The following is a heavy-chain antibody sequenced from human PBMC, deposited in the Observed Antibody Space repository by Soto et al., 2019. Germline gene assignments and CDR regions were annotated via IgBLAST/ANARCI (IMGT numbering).Heavy chain of an antibody. V-gene: IGHV3-23*01. CDR1: GFTFSSYA. Sequence: GGSLRLSCAASGFTFSSYAMSWVRQAPGKGLEWVSAISGSGGSTYYADSVKGRFTISRDNSKNTLYLQMNSLRAEDTAVYYCAKTGVRYQSYYYYMDVWGKGTTVTVSS. CDR3: AKTGVRYQSYYYYMDV. CDR2: ISGSGGST. D-gene: IGHD2-2*01. J-gene: IGHJ6*03.